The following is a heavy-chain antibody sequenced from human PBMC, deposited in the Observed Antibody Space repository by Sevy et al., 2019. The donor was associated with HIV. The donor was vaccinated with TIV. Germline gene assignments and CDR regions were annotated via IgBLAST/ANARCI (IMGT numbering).Heavy chain of an antibody. CDR2: IQYDGSNK. Sequence: GGSLRLSCAASGFSYGSYGMHWVRQAPGKGLEWVAYIQYDGSNKDYADSVKGRFTISRDNSKNTLDLQMNSLRVEDTAVYYCVKEGGGEGGDHWGQGSLVTVSS. D-gene: IGHD2-21*01. J-gene: IGHJ4*02. V-gene: IGHV3-30*02. CDR3: VKEGGGEGGDH. CDR1: GFSYGSYG.